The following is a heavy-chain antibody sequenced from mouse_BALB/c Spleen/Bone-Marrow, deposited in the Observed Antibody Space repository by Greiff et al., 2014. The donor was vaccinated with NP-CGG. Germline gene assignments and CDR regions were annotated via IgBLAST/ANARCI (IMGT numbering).Heavy chain of an antibody. Sequence: VKLVESGPGLVAPSQSLSITCTVSGFSLTTYGVHWVRQPPGKGLEWLGVIWSGGNTNFNSALMSRLSISKDNSKSQVYLKVNSLQTDGTAMYYCARFYFDYDGAWFAYWGQGTLVTVSA. CDR1: GFSLTTYG. CDR3: ARFYFDYDGAWFAY. V-gene: IGHV2-9*02. J-gene: IGHJ3*01. D-gene: IGHD2-4*01. CDR2: IWSGGNT.